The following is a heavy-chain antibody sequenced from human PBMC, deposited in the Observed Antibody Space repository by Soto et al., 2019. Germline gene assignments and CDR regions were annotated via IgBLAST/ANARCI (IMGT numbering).Heavy chain of an antibody. D-gene: IGHD2-2*01. CDR1: GFTFSSYA. CDR2: ISGSGGST. V-gene: IGHV3-23*01. J-gene: IGHJ3*02. CDR3: AKGRPEVVPAAVDAFDI. Sequence: GGSLRLSCAASGFTFSSYAMSWVRQAPGKGLEWVSAISGSGGSTYYADSVKGRFTISRDNSKNTLYLQMNSLRAEDTAVYYCAKGRPEVVPAAVDAFDIWGQGTMVTVSS.